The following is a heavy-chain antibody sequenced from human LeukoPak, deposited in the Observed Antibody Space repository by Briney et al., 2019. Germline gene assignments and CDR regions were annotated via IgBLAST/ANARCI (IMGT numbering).Heavy chain of an antibody. CDR2: VYDNGNI. D-gene: IGHD3-22*01. Sequence: PGGSLRLSCAASGFTFSSYAMSWVHQAPGKGLEWVSTVYDNGNIYYADSVKGRFTISRDDSKNTLYLQVNSLRADDTAVYYCARGFFHSSGQGAFDIWGQGTVVTVSS. V-gene: IGHV3-23*05. CDR3: ARGFFHSSGQGAFDI. CDR1: GFTFSSYA. J-gene: IGHJ3*02.